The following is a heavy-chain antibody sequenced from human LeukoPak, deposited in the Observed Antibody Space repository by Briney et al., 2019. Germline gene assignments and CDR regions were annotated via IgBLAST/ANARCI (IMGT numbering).Heavy chain of an antibody. CDR2: ISSSGSTI. CDR1: GYTFSDYY. Sequence: GGSLRLSCAASGYTFSDYYMSWIRQAPGKGLEWVSYISSSGSTIYYADSVKGRFTISRDNAKNSLYLQMNSLRAEDTAVYYCASNRGESSSSAFDYWGQGTLVTVSS. D-gene: IGHD6-6*01. CDR3: ASNRGESSSSAFDY. V-gene: IGHV3-11*01. J-gene: IGHJ4*02.